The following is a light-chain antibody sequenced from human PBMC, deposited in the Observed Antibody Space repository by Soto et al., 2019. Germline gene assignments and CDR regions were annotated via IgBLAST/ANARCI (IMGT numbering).Light chain of an antibody. CDR1: QSISSW. J-gene: IGKJ5*01. V-gene: IGKV1-12*01. CDR2: DAS. Sequence: DIQMTQSTSTLSASVGDRVTITWGASQSISSWLAWYQQKPGKAPKLLIYDASSLESGTPSRFSGRRSGTYFTLTISSLQTEDFATYYCQQASSFPLTFGQGTRLEIK. CDR3: QQASSFPLT.